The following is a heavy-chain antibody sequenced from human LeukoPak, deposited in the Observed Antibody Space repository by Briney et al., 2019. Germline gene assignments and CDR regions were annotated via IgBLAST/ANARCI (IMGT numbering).Heavy chain of an antibody. V-gene: IGHV1-46*01. CDR3: ARDMGPYYGMDV. CDR1: GYTFTSYY. CDR2: INPSGGST. Sequence: ASVKVSCKASGYTFTSYYMHWVRQAPGQGLKWMGIINPSGGSTSYAQKFQGRVTMTRDTSTSTVYMELSSLRSEDTAVYYCARDMGPYYGMDVWGQGTTVTVSS. J-gene: IGHJ6*02. D-gene: IGHD3-10*01.